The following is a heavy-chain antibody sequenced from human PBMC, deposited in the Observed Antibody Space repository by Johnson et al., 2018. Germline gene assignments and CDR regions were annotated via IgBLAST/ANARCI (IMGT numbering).Heavy chain of an antibody. CDR1: GGSISSYY. J-gene: IGHJ6*03. V-gene: IGHV4-59*01. D-gene: IGHD3-22*01. CDR2: IYYSGST. CDR3: ARVRRYYYDSSGYDRYYYYYYMDV. Sequence: QVQLQESGPGLVKPSETLSLTCTVSGGSISSYYWSWIRQPPGKGLEWIGYIYYSGSTNYNPSLKSRVTISVDTSKNQFSLKLSSVTAADTAVYYCARVRRYYYDSSGYDRYYYYYYMDVWGKGTTVTVSS.